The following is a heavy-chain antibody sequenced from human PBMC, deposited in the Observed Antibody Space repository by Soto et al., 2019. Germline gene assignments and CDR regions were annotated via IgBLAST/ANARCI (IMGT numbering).Heavy chain of an antibody. D-gene: IGHD6-19*01. CDR2: MNPNSGNT. CDR1: GYTFTIYD. V-gene: IGHV1-8*01. J-gene: IGHJ6*03. Sequence: GASVKVSCKSSGYTFTIYDINRVRQATGQGLEWMGWMNPNSGNTGYAQKFQGRVTMTRNTSISTAYMELSSLRSEDTAVYYCATFYSSGWYNYMDVWGKGTTVTVSS. CDR3: ATFYSSGWYNYMDV.